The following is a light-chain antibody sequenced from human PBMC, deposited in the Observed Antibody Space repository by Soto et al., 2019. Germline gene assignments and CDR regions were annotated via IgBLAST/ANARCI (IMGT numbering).Light chain of an antibody. Sequence: EILMTQSPVTLSVSPGERATLSCRASQSVSSNLAWYQQKPGQAPRLLIYDASSRATGIPDRFSGSGSGTDFTLTINRLEPEDFAVFYCQQYGSSITFGQGTRLEIK. CDR3: QQYGSSIT. J-gene: IGKJ5*01. CDR1: QSVSSN. V-gene: IGKV3-20*01. CDR2: DAS.